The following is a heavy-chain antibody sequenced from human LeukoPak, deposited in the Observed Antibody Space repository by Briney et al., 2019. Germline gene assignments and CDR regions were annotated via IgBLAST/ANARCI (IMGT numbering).Heavy chain of an antibody. D-gene: IGHD4-23*01. V-gene: IGHV4-59*01. Sequence: SETMSLTCTVYGGSFSGYYWSWIRQPPGKGLEWIGYIYYSGSTNYNPSLKSRVTISVDTSKNQFSLKLSSVTAADTAVYYCARTPYAGYVDYWGQGTLVTVSS. J-gene: IGHJ4*02. CDR2: IYYSGST. CDR1: GGSFSGYY. CDR3: ARTPYAGYVDY.